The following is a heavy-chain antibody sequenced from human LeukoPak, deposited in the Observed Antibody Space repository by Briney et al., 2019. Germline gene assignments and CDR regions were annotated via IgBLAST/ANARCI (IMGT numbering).Heavy chain of an antibody. J-gene: IGHJ4*02. CDR2: ISSSSSYI. CDR3: ARDLNCSGGSCYRY. V-gene: IGHV3-21*01. CDR1: GFTFSSYS. D-gene: IGHD2-15*01. Sequence: GSLRLSCAASGFTFSSYSMNWVRQAPGKGLEWVSSISSSSSYIYYADSVKGRFTISRDNAKNSLYLQMNSLRAEDTAVYYCARDLNCSGGSCYRYWGQGTLVTVSS.